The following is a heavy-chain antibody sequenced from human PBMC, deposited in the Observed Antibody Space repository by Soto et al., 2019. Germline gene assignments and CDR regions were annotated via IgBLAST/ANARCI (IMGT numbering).Heavy chain of an antibody. D-gene: IGHD4-17*01. J-gene: IGHJ4*02. V-gene: IGHV1-69*13. CDR1: GGTFSSYA. CDR2: IIPIFGTA. CDR3: ARVRCNSYGDPSYYFDY. Sequence: GASVKVSCKASGGTFSSYAISWVRQAPGQGLEWMGGIIPIFGTANYAQKFQGRVTITADESTSTAYMELSSLRSEDTAVYYCARVRCNSYGDPSYYFDYWGQGTLVTVSS.